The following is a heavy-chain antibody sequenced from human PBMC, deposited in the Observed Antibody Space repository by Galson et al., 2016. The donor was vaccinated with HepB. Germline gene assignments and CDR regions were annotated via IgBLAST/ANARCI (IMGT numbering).Heavy chain of an antibody. Sequence: QSGAEVTKPGESLKISCQGSGYSFGSYWIVWVRQIPGKGLEWMGIIYPGDSDTRYSPSFQGQVTISVDKSISTAFLQWSSLKASDTAIYYCARSPYWYLDLWGRGTLVTVSS. V-gene: IGHV5-51*01. CDR3: ARSPYWYLDL. CDR2: IYPGDSDT. CDR1: GYSFGSYW. J-gene: IGHJ2*01.